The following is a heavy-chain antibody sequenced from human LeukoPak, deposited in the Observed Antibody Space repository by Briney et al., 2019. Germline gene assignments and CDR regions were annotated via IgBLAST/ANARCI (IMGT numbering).Heavy chain of an antibody. CDR2: INYSGST. CDR3: ARASYSSGAYNLDP. V-gene: IGHV4-59*01. D-gene: IGHD6-19*01. Sequence: SETLSLTCTVSGGSISSYYWSWIRQPPGKGLEWIGYINYSGSTNYNPSLKSRVTISVDTSKTQFSLKLLSVTAADTAVYYCARASYSSGAYNLDPWGQGTLVTVSS. CDR1: GGSISSYY. J-gene: IGHJ5*02.